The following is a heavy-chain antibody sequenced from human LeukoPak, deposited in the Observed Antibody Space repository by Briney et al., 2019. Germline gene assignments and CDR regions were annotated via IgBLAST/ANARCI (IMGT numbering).Heavy chain of an antibody. CDR1: GFTFDAYD. CDR2: INKDGSAT. D-gene: IGHD1-26*01. CDR3: ATWAFYHSLDV. J-gene: IGHJ6*02. Sequence: PGGSLRLSCEASGFTFDAYDMNWVRQAPGKGLEWVSLINKDGSATYYADSVKGRFTISRDNSKNSLYLQMNSLRSEDTALYYCATWAFYHSLDVWGQGTTVTVSS. V-gene: IGHV3-43*02.